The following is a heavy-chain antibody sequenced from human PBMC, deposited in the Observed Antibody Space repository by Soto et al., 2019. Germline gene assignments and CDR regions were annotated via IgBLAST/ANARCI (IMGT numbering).Heavy chain of an antibody. CDR1: GIEFSNYA. Sequence: EGQLLESGGGLVQPGGSLRLSCVGSGIEFSNYAMSWVRQAPGKGLEWVSIVSASGRSRYHADSVKGRFTISRDNSKNTLYLHMTNLRAEDTAVYYCAKDGNWLDVYYDVWGQGTPVTVSS. J-gene: IGHJ4*02. CDR2: VSASGRSR. CDR3: AKDGNWLDVYYDV. D-gene: IGHD3-16*01. V-gene: IGHV3-23*01.